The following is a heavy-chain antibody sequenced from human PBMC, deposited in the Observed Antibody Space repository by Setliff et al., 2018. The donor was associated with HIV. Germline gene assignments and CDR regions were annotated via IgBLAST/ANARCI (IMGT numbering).Heavy chain of an antibody. Sequence: ASVKVSCKASGYTFTNYGITWVRHAPGQGLEWMGWISPKTGATKYAEKFQGRVTMTSDTSTSTADMELFRLTSDDTAMYYCARGTLGRHFFDYWGLGTLVTVSS. D-gene: IGHD7-27*01. CDR1: GYTFTNYG. CDR3: ARGTLGRHFFDY. J-gene: IGHJ4*02. V-gene: IGHV1-18*01. CDR2: ISPKTGAT.